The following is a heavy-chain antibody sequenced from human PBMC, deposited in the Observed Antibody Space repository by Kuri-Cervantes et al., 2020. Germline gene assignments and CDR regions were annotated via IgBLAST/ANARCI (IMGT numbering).Heavy chain of an antibody. CDR3: AKSYFGVAATFDY. CDR2: ISGSGGST. CDR1: GFTFSSYA. V-gene: IGHV3-23*01. J-gene: IGHJ4*02. D-gene: IGHD3-10*01. Sequence: GESLKISCAASGFTFSSYAMSWVRQAPGKGLEWVSAISGSGGSTYYADSVKGRFTISRDNSKNTLYLQMNSLRAEDTAVYYCAKSYFGVAATFDYWGQGTLVTVSS.